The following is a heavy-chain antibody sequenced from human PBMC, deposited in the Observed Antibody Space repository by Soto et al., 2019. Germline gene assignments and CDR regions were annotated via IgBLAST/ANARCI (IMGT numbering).Heavy chain of an antibody. CDR3: ARSAGDYYGMDV. CDR1: GFTFSSYN. CDR2: ISSSSSYI. D-gene: IGHD3-10*01. Sequence: WGSLRLSCAASGFTFSSYNMNWVRQAPGKGLECVSSISSSSSYIYYADSVKGRFTISRDNAKNSLYLQMNSLRAEDTAVYYCARSAGDYYGMDVWGQGTTVTVSS. V-gene: IGHV3-21*01. J-gene: IGHJ6*02.